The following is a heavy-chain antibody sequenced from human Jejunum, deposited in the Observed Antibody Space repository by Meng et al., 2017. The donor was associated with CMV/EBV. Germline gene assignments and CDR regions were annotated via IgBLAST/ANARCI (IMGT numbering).Heavy chain of an antibody. D-gene: IGHD6-13*01. Sequence: QVHLEGSGQGQVNPSEALSLPCTVSGGSISGYYWNWIRQPAGKGLEWIGRVYMSGSTNYNPSLRSRVAMSVDTSKTQFSLRLTSVTAADTAVYYCARDRMAAPGTFEYWGQGTLVTVSS. CDR1: GGSISGYY. J-gene: IGHJ4*02. CDR2: VYMSGST. CDR3: ARDRMAAPGTFEY. V-gene: IGHV4-4*07.